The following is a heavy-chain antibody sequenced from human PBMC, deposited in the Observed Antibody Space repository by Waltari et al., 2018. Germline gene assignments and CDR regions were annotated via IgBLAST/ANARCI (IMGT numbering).Heavy chain of an antibody. CDR2: INPNSGGT. CDR3: ARDRQYQLMIRDYYYYGMDV. CDR1: GYTFTGYY. J-gene: IGHJ6*02. V-gene: IGHV1-2*02. Sequence: QVQLVQSGAEVKKPGASVKVSCKASGYTFTGYYMHWVRQAPGQGLEWMGWINPNSGGTNYAQKFQGRVTMTRDTSISTAYMELSRLRSDDTAVYYCARDRQYQLMIRDYYYYGMDVWGQGTTVTVSS. D-gene: IGHD2-2*01.